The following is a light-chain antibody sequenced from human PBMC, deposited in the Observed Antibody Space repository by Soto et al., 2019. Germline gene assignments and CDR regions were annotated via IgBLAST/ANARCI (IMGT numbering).Light chain of an antibody. CDR1: SSDVGGYNY. Sequence: QSALTQPASVSGSPGQSITISCTGTSSDVGGYNYVSWYQQHPGKAPKLMIYDVSNRPSGVSNRFSGSKSGNTASLTSSGLQADDEADYYCSSYTSSSTYVFGSGTKVTVL. CDR3: SSYTSSSTYV. J-gene: IGLJ1*01. CDR2: DVS. V-gene: IGLV2-14*01.